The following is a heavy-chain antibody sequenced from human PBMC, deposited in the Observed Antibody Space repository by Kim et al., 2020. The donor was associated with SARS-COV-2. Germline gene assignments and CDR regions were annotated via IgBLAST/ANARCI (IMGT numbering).Heavy chain of an antibody. Sequence: ASVKVSCKSSGYTFTDYFIHWVRQAPGQGLEWMGWINPDTGGTNIAQRFHGRVTVTGDASITTVYLELSRLRSDDTAVYFCASGGTFRNILTGPPLDSWGQGTLVTVSS. CDR1: GYTFTDYF. V-gene: IGHV1-2*02. J-gene: IGHJ4*02. CDR2: INPDTGGT. CDR3: ASGGTFRNILTGPPLDS. D-gene: IGHD3-9*01.